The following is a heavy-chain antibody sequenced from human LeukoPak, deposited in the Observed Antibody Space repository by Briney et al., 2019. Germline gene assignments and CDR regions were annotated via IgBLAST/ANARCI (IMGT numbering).Heavy chain of an antibody. CDR3: ARIPSSNWYNERGAFDV. Sequence: GGSLRLSCAASGITFSSYWMSWVRQAPGKGLEWVANIKQDGSEKYYVDSVKGRFTISRDNAKNSLYLQMNSLRAEDTAVYYCARIPSSNWYNERGAFDVWGQGTMVTVSS. D-gene: IGHD6-13*01. CDR1: GITFSSYW. CDR2: IKQDGSEK. J-gene: IGHJ3*01. V-gene: IGHV3-7*01.